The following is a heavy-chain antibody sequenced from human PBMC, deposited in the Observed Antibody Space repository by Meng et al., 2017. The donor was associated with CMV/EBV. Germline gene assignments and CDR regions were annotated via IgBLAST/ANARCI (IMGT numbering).Heavy chain of an antibody. CDR2: ISYDGSNK. D-gene: IGHD5-12*01. V-gene: IGHV3-30-3*01. CDR3: ASELRSYYYYGMDV. CDR1: GFTFSSYA. Sequence: GESLKISCAASGFTFSSYAMHWVRQAPGKGLEWVAVISYDGSNKYYADSVKGRFTISRDNYKNTLYLQMNSLRAEDTAVYYCASELRSYYYYGMDVWGQGTTVTVSS. J-gene: IGHJ6*02.